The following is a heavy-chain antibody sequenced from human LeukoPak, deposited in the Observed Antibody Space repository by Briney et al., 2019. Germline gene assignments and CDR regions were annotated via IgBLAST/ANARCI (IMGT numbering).Heavy chain of an antibody. CDR2: ISGGGGGT. V-gene: IGHV3-23*01. Sequence: GGSLRLSCAASGTTFRSFAMNWFRQAPGKGLEWVSAISGGGGGTYYADSVKGRFTISRDNSKNTLYLQMNSLRAEDTAVYYCAKEFTGWAFDIWGQGTMVTVSS. CDR1: GTTFRSFA. J-gene: IGHJ3*02. CDR3: AKEFTGWAFDI.